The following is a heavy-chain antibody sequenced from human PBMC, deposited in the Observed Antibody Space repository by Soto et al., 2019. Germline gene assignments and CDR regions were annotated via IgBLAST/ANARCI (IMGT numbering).Heavy chain of an antibody. J-gene: IGHJ4*02. D-gene: IGHD3-22*01. Sequence: EVQLLESGGGLVQPGGSLRLSCAASGFTFSSYAMSWVRQAPGKGLEWVSAISGSGGSTYYADSVKGRFTISRDNSKNTLYLQMNRLRAEDTAVYYCAKGDYYDSSGYYYWDLYYFDYWGQGTLVTVSS. CDR3: AKGDYYDSSGYYYWDLYYFDY. V-gene: IGHV3-23*01. CDR1: GFTFSSYA. CDR2: ISGSGGST.